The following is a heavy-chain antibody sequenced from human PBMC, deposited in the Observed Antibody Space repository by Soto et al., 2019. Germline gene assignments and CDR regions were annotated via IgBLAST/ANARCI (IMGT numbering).Heavy chain of an antibody. V-gene: IGHV1-8*01. Sequence: QVQLVQSGAEVKQPGASVKVSCKASGYTFTSYDIHWVRQATGQGLEWMGWMNPNSGNTGYAQKFQGRVTMTRNTSISTAYMELSSLRSEDTAVYYCASERLYGGNYGCWFDPWGQGTLVTVSS. CDR3: ASERLYGGNYGCWFDP. CDR1: GYTFTSYD. D-gene: IGHD4-17*01. J-gene: IGHJ5*02. CDR2: MNPNSGNT.